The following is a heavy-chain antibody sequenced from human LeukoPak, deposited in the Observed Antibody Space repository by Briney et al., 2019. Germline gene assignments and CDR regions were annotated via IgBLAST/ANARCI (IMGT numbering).Heavy chain of an antibody. V-gene: IGHV3-71*01. CDR3: YGVAAAT. CDR2: IRSTPYGGTT. CDR1: GFTFSDYY. Sequence: GGSLRLSCAASGFTFSDYYMSWVRQAPGKGLEWVGFIRSTPYGGTTQYAASVKGRFTLSRDDSKSVAYLEMNGLKTEDTAVYYCYGVAAATWGQGTLVTVSS. J-gene: IGHJ4*02. D-gene: IGHD2-2*01.